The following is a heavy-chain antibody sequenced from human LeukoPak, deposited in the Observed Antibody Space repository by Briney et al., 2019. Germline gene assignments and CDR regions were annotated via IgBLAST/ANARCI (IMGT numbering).Heavy chain of an antibody. D-gene: IGHD3-22*01. V-gene: IGHV3-7*01. Sequence: GSLRLSCAASGFTFSSYWMTWVRQAPGKGLEWVANTKQDGSEKYYVDSVKGRFTIFRDNAKNSLYLQMNSLRAEDTAVYYCAKDSSPDSSGYFPRRAYFDYWGQGTLVTVSS. CDR3: AKDSSPDSSGYFPRRAYFDY. J-gene: IGHJ4*02. CDR2: TKQDGSEK. CDR1: GFTFSSYW.